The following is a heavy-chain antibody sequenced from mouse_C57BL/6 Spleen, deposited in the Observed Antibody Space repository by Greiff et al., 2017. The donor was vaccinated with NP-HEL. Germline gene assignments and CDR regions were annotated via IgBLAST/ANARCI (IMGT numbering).Heavy chain of an antibody. V-gene: IGHV1-15*01. CDR1: GYTFTDYE. J-gene: IGHJ3*01. CDR3: TSPIYYGNPWFAY. CDR2: IDPETGGT. Sequence: QVQLQQSGAELVRPGASVTLSCKASGYTFTDYEMHWVKQTPVHGLEWIGAIDPETGGTAYNQKFKGKAILTADKSSSTAYMELRSLTSEDSAVYYCTSPIYYGNPWFAYWGQGTLVTVSA. D-gene: IGHD2-1*01.